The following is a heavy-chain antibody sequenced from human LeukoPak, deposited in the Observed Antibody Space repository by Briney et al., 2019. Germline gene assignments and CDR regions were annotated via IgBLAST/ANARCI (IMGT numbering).Heavy chain of an antibody. V-gene: IGHV1-69*13. D-gene: IGHD3-22*01. J-gene: IGHJ4*02. CDR3: VTYDSSGYYPDY. Sequence: ASVKVSCKASGGTFSSYAISWVRQAPGQGLEWMGGIIPIFGTANYAQKFQGRVTITADESTSTAYMELSSLRSEDTAVYHCVTYDSSGYYPDYWGQGTLVTVSS. CDR2: IIPIFGTA. CDR1: GGTFSSYA.